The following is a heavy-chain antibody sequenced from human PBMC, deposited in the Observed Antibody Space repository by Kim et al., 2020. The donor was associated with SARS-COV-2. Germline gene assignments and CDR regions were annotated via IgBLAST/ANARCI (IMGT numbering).Heavy chain of an antibody. V-gene: IGHV1-8*01. CDR2: MNPNSGNT. Sequence: ASVKVSCKASGYTFTSYDINWVRQATGQGLEWMGWMNPNSGNTGYAQKFQGRVTMTRNTSISTAYMELSSLRSEDTAVYYCARGGPICSGGSCYNTWPLDYWGQGTLVTVSS. D-gene: IGHD2-15*01. CDR3: ARGGPICSGGSCYNTWPLDY. J-gene: IGHJ4*02. CDR1: GYTFTSYD.